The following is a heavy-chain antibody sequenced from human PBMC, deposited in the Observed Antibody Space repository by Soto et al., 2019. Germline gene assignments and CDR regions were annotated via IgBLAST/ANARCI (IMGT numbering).Heavy chain of an antibody. CDR2: VFNTATT. J-gene: IGHJ5*02. CDR1: GGSFSSAGFY. CDR3: ARCSLVVVPAPGFDP. Sequence: SETLSLTCSIPGGSFSSAGFYWGWMRQVPGRGLEWIGHVFNTATTRYSLPLRTRLTMSIDTSANLFSMKLSSVSAADTALYYCARCSLVVVPAPGFDPWGRGTLVTVSS. D-gene: IGHD2-2*01. V-gene: IGHV4-31*03.